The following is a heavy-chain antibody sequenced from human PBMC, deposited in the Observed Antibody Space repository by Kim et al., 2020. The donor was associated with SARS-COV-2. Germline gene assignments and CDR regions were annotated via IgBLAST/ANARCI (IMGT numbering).Heavy chain of an antibody. CDR2: MYYSGIT. J-gene: IGHJ2*01. Sequence: SETLSLTCTVSGGSITNDNYFWGWVRQPPGKALEWIGSMYYSGITYYSSSLKSRAAISLDTSMSQCSLQLTSVSAADTAVYYCARRRKAYDCQFDLWVR. CDR3: ARRRKAYDCQFDL. V-gene: IGHV4-39*07. D-gene: IGHD2-21*02. CDR1: GGSITNDNYF.